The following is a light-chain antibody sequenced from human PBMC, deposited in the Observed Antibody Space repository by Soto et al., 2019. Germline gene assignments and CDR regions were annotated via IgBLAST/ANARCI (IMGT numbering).Light chain of an antibody. CDR2: DVS. J-gene: IGLJ1*01. Sequence: QSALTQPASVSGSPGQSITISCTGTSSDVGGYNYVSWYQQHPGKAPKLMIYDVSNRPSGVSNCFSGSKSGNTASLTISGLQAEDEADYYCSSYTSSSTSRGPVVFGTGTKVTVL. CDR1: SSDVGGYNY. V-gene: IGLV2-14*01. CDR3: SSYTSSSTSRGPVV.